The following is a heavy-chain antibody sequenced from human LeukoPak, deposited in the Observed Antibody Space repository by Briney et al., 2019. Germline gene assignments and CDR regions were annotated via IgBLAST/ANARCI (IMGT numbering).Heavy chain of an antibody. CDR3: VTGGSGTYYK. CDR2: INWDGGST. J-gene: IGHJ4*02. Sequence: PGGSLRLSCAASGFKFDDFGMSWVRQDPAKGLDWVSSINWDGGSTYYADSVKGRVTISRGNVDNSLHLQMNSLRVEDTAVYYCVTGGSGTYYKWGQGTLVTVSS. CDR1: GFKFDDFG. D-gene: IGHD1-26*01. V-gene: IGHV3-20*04.